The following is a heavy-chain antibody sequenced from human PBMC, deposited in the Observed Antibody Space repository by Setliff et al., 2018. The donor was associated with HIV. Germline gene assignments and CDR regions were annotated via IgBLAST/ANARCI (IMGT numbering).Heavy chain of an antibody. Sequence: LSLTCAVYGGSFSGYYWSWIRQAPGKGLECVSYITSSSDTTYYGDSVQGRFTTSRDNAKNSLYLQMNSLRADDTAVYYCARSMSGWSVDYWGQGIQVTVSS. V-gene: IGHV3-11*04. D-gene: IGHD6-19*01. CDR3: ARSMSGWSVDY. CDR1: GGSFSGYY. CDR2: ITSSSDTT. J-gene: IGHJ4*02.